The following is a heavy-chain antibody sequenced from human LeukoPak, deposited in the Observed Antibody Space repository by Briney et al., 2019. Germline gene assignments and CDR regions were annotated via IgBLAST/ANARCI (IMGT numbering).Heavy chain of an antibody. D-gene: IGHD2-2*01. CDR3: ARDVGEYCSSTNCYASHY. J-gene: IGHJ4*02. CDR1: GYTFTGFH. V-gene: IGHV1-2*02. Sequence: ASVKLSCKASGYTFTGFHMHWVRQAPGQGLEWMGWINPNSGGTNYAQKFQGRVTMTRDTSISTVYMELSRLRSDDTAVYYCARDVGEYCSSTNCYASHYWGQGTLVTVSS. CDR2: INPNSGGT.